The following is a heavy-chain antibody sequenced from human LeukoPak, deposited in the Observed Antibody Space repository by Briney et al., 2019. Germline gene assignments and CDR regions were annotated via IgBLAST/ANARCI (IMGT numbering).Heavy chain of an antibody. V-gene: IGHV3-74*01. D-gene: IGHD3-16*01. Sequence: PGGSLRLSGAASGFTFSHYWMQWVRQAPGKGLVWVSRINSDGSSTTYADSVKGRFTISRDNAKNTLYLQMNSLRAEDTAEYYCARVWGSDAFDIWGQGTMVTVSS. CDR1: GFTFSHYW. CDR3: ARVWGSDAFDI. CDR2: INSDGSST. J-gene: IGHJ3*02.